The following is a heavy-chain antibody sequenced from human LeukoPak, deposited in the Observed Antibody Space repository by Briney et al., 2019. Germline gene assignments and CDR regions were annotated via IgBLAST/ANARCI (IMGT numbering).Heavy chain of an antibody. CDR3: SRVLRSFAS. CDR2: IKHNGDEL. CDR1: VVTFSSYL. D-gene: IGHD3-3*01. J-gene: IGHJ4*02. V-gene: IGHV3-7*04. Sequence: PGRSLRLSCAASVVTFSSYLMTGVRHAPGKGREWGANIKHNGDELNYMTSLEDRFTISMYNAKNSLYLHMTTLRPEATALYYCSRVLRSFASWGQGTLVTVSS.